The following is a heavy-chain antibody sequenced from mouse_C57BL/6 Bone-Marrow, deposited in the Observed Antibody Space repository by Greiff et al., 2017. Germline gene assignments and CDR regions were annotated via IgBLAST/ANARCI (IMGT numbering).Heavy chain of an antibody. Sequence: QVQLQQSGPELLKPGASVQISCKASGYAFSSSWMNWVKQRPGKGLEWIGRIYPGDGDTNYNGKFKGKATLTADKSSSTAYMHLTSLTSEDSAVYFCASECTTVVANWAMDYWGRGTSVTVSS. CDR2: IYPGDGDT. D-gene: IGHD1-1*01. J-gene: IGHJ4*01. CDR3: ASECTTVVANWAMDY. V-gene: IGHV1-82*01. CDR1: GYAFSSSW.